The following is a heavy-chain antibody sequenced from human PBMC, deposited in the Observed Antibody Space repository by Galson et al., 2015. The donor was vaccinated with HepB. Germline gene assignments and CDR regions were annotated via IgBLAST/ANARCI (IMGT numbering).Heavy chain of an antibody. V-gene: IGHV3-23*01. J-gene: IGHJ3*02. CDR1: GFTFSSYA. D-gene: IGHD4-23*01. CDR3: ANINLYGGNSHDAFDI. CDR2: ISGSGGST. Sequence: SLRLSCAASGFTFSSYAMSWVRQAPGKGLEWVSAISGSGGSTYYADSVKGRCTISRDNSKNTLYLQMNSLRAEDTAVYCCANINLYGGNSHDAFDIWGQGRMVTVSS.